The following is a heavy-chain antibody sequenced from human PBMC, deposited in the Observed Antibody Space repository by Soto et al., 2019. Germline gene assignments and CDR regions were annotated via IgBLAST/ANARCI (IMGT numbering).Heavy chain of an antibody. CDR2: ISSDSTSI. CDR3: ARGIEDFDWLPHPEDFQH. D-gene: IGHD3-9*01. V-gene: IGHV3-21*06. CDR1: GFAFSHYS. J-gene: IGHJ1*01. Sequence: EVQLVESGGGLVKTGGSLRLSCAASGFAFSHYSMNWVRQAPGKGLEWVSSISSDSTSIYFADSMKGRFTISRDNAKNSLFLQMNSLRAEDTAVYYCARGIEDFDWLPHPEDFQHWGQGTLVTVSS.